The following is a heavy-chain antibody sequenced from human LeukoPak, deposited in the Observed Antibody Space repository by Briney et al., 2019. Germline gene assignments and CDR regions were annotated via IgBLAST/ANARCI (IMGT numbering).Heavy chain of an antibody. CDR2: ISSSSDYI. CDR3: ARSVVMVGGTRWFDP. J-gene: IGHJ5*02. Sequence: GGSLRLSCAASGFTFSSYNMNWVRQAPGKGLEWVSSISSSSDYIYYADSVKGRFTISRDNAKNSLYLQMNSLRAEDTAAYYCARSVVMVGGTRWFDPWGQGTLVTVSS. V-gene: IGHV3-21*01. CDR1: GFTFSSYN. D-gene: IGHD2-15*01.